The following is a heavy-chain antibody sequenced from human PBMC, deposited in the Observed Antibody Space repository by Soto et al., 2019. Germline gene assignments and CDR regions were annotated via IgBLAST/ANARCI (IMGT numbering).Heavy chain of an antibody. Sequence: QVQLVHSGAGVKKPGSSMKVSCRASGGTFSSYTISWVRQAPGQGLEWMGRIIPILGVANYAQKLQGRVTITADKSTNTAYMEVSSLRSEDTAVYYCARASHDYGGNPNNDAVDIWGQGTVVTVSS. CDR1: GGTFSSYT. J-gene: IGHJ3*02. CDR3: ARASHDYGGNPNNDAVDI. D-gene: IGHD4-17*01. V-gene: IGHV1-69*02. CDR2: IIPILGVA.